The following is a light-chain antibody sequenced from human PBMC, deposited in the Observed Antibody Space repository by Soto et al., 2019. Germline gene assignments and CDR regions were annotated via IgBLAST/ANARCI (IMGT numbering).Light chain of an antibody. CDR3: QQRQYWPPIT. V-gene: IGKV3-11*01. CDR2: DAS. Sequence: VLTQSPATLSLSPGEGATLSCRASLNFNSYLAWYQQKPGQDPRLLKYDASTGAAGIPARFSGSGSGTDFTLTISSLEPEDFAIYYCQQRQYWPPITFGQGTRLEIK. CDR1: LNFNSY. J-gene: IGKJ5*01.